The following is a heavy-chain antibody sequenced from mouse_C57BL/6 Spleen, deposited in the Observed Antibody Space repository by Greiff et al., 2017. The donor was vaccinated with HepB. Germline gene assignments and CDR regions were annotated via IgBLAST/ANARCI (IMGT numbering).Heavy chain of an antibody. Sequence: EVKLMESGPGLVKPSQSLSLTCSVTGYSITSGYYWNWIRQFPGNKLEWMGYISYDGSNNYNPSLKNRISITRDTSKNQFFLKLNSVTTEDTATYYCARERAYGNWYFDVWGTGTTVTVSS. V-gene: IGHV3-6*01. CDR1: GYSITSGYY. CDR2: ISYDGSN. D-gene: IGHD2-1*01. CDR3: ARERAYGNWYFDV. J-gene: IGHJ1*03.